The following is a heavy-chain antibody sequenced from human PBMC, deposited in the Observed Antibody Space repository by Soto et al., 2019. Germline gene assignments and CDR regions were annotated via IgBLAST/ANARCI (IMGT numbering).Heavy chain of an antibody. J-gene: IGHJ4*02. V-gene: IGHV4-34*01. Sequence: SETLSLTCAVYGGSFSGYYWSWIRQPPGKGLGWIGEINHSGSTNYNPSLKSRVTISVDTSKNQFSLKLSSVTAADTAVYYCARGRPIVATISGGEDYWGQGTLVTVSS. CDR3: ARGRPIVATISGGEDY. CDR1: GGSFSGYY. CDR2: INHSGST. D-gene: IGHD5-12*01.